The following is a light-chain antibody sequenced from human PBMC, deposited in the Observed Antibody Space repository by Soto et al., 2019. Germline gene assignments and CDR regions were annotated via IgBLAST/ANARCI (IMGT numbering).Light chain of an antibody. J-gene: IGLJ1*01. CDR3: QSYDSTLSDRYV. CDR1: SSSIGAGYD. Sequence: QAVVTQPPSVSGVPGQRVTISCTGSSSSIGAGYDVHWYQQRPGTAPKLLIFGNSNRPSGVPDRFSGSKSGTSASLTITGLQAEDEGDYYCQSYDSTLSDRYVFGSGTKLTVL. CDR2: GNS. V-gene: IGLV1-40*01.